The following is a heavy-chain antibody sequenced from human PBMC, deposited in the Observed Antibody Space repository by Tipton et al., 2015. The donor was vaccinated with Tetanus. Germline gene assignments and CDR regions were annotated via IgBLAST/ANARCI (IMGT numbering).Heavy chain of an antibody. V-gene: IGHV1-2*02. J-gene: IGHJ6*02. Sequence: QLVQSGAEMKKPGASVKVSCKASGYTFTGYYIYWVRQAPGQGLEWMGWIDPNSGGTVYAQKVQGRVTMTRDTSISTAYMERRSLRSDDTAVYYGARDRGDYIFYGMDVWGPGTTVTVS. CDR1: GYTFTGYY. CDR3: ARDRGDYIFYGMDV. CDR2: IDPNSGGT. D-gene: IGHD3-22*01.